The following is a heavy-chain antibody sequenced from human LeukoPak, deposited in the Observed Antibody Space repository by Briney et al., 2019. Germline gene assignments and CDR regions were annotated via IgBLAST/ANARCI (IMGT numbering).Heavy chain of an antibody. D-gene: IGHD3-3*01. CDR1: GFTFSSYA. CDR3: AKVYDFWSGYCDY. Sequence: GGSLRLSCAASGFTFSSYAMNWVRQAPGKGLEWVSTISVSGASTYYADSVKGRFTISRDNSKNTLYLQMNSLRAEDTAVYYCAKVYDFWSGYCDYWGQGTLVTVSS. CDR2: ISVSGAST. J-gene: IGHJ4*02. V-gene: IGHV3-23*01.